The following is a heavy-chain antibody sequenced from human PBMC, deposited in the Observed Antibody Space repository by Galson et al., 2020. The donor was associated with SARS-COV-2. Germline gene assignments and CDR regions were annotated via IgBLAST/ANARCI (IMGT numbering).Heavy chain of an antibody. CDR3: ARSVEALSERSRLYYYGLDV. V-gene: IGHV4-59*13. Sequence: SESLSITCTVSGGSISFYYWSWVRQPPGKGLEWIGYIYYSGSTNYNPSLKSRVTISVDTSKNQFSLKLRSVTAADTAVYYCARSVEALSERSRLYYYGLDVWGQGTTVTVSS. CDR1: GGSISFYY. J-gene: IGHJ6*02. D-gene: IGHD1-1*01. CDR2: IYYSGST.